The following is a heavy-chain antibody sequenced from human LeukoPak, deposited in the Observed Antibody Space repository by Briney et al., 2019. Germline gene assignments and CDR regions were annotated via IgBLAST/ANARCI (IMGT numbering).Heavy chain of an antibody. D-gene: IGHD3-10*01. CDR1: GYTFASYG. CDR2: ISAYNGNT. CDR3: ARGDYGSGSYRYFDY. J-gene: IGHJ4*02. V-gene: IGHV1-18*01. Sequence: ASVKVSCKASGYTFASYGVSGVRQAPGHGLMWMGWISAYNGNTNYAQNLQGRVTMTTDTSTSTAYMELRSLRSDDTAVYYCARGDYGSGSYRYFDYWGQGTLVTVSS.